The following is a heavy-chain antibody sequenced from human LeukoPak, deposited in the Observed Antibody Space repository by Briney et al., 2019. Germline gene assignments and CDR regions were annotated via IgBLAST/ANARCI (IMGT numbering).Heavy chain of an antibody. CDR1: GGSISSYY. CDR3: ARAGSGSYYNEYYFDY. D-gene: IGHD3-10*01. Sequence: SETLSLTCTVSGGSISSYYWSWIRQPPGKGLEWIGYIYYSGSTNYNPSLKSRVTISVDTSKNQFSLKLSSVTAADTAVYYCARAGSGSYYNEYYFDYWGQGTLVTVSS. J-gene: IGHJ4*02. CDR2: IYYSGST. V-gene: IGHV4-59*01.